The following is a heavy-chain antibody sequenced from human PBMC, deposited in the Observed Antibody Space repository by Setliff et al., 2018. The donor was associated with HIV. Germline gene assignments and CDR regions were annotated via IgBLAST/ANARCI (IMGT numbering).Heavy chain of an antibody. CDR3: ARAQALLRVYYMDV. CDR2: ISTNTENP. D-gene: IGHD3-3*01. V-gene: IGHV7-4-1*02. CDR1: GYAYTKYG. J-gene: IGHJ6*03. Sequence: ASVKVSCKASGYAYTKYGISWVRQAPGQGLEWLGWISTNTENPTYAQGFTGRFVFSLDTSVSAAFLQISSLKAEDTAVYYCARAQALLRVYYMDVWG.